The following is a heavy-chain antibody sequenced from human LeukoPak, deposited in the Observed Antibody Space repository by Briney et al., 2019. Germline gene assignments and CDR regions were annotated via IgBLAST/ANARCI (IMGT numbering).Heavy chain of an antibody. D-gene: IGHD5-18*01. CDR2: IKGDGSST. CDR3: ARDGYSFGHDFDY. J-gene: IGHJ4*02. CDR1: GYTFSSYW. Sequence: GGSLRLSWAASGYTFSSYWMHWVRHTPGKGLVWVSRIKGDGSSTSYADSVKGRFTISRDNAKNTLYLQMSSLRAEDTAVYYCARDGYSFGHDFDYWGQGTLVTVSS. V-gene: IGHV3-74*01.